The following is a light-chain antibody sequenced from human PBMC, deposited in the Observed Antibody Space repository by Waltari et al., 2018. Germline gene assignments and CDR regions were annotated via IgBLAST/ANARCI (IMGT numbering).Light chain of an antibody. CDR3: QQSFCSLT. CDR1: QTISNY. CDR2: SAS. J-gene: IGKJ4*01. V-gene: IGKV1-39*01. Sequence: DIQMTQSPSSLSASVGDRVTITCRASQTISNYLNWYQQKPGKVPKLLIYSASNLQSGVPSRFNGGGSGTDFTLTISSLQPEDFASYYCQQSFCSLTFGGGTTVE.